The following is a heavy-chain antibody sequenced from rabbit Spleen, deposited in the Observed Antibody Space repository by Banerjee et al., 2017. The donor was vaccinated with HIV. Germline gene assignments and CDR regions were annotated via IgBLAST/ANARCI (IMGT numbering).Heavy chain of an antibody. CDR3: ARDTTNTGGDVFNL. CDR1: GFDFSRTG. V-gene: IGHV1S47*01. J-gene: IGHJ4*01. D-gene: IGHD1-1*01. Sequence: QEQLVESGGGLVQPGGSLTLTCTPSGFDFSRTGVSWVRQAPGKGLEWIGYIDLLFGTTYYASWVNGRFSISRENAQNTVFLQMTSLTAADTATYFCARDTTNTGGDVFNLWGPGTLVTVS. CDR2: IDLLFGTT.